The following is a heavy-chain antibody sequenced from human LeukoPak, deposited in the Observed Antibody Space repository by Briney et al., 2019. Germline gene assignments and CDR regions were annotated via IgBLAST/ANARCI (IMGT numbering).Heavy chain of an antibody. V-gene: IGHV3-66*01. Sequence: GGSLRLSCAASGFTFSSYEMNWVRQAPGKGLEWVSVIYSCGSTYYADSVKGRFTISRDNSKNTLYLQMNSLRAEDTAVYYCARARWVGSYFWFDPWGQGTLVTVSS. D-gene: IGHD1-26*01. J-gene: IGHJ5*02. CDR2: IYSCGST. CDR3: ARARWVGSYFWFDP. CDR1: GFTFSSYE.